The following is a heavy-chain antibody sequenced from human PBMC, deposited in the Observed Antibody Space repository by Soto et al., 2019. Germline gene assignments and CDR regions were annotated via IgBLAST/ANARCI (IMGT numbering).Heavy chain of an antibody. D-gene: IGHD6-19*01. V-gene: IGHV4-59*01. CDR1: GGSISSYY. CDR3: ARGCYQWLDRIDY. Sequence: QVQLQESGPGLVKPSETLSLTCTVSGGSISSYYWSWIRQPPGKGLEWIGYIYYSGSTNYTPSLKSRVTISVDTSKNQFSLKLSSVTAADTAVYYCARGCYQWLDRIDYWCQGTLVTVSS. J-gene: IGHJ4*02. CDR2: IYYSGST.